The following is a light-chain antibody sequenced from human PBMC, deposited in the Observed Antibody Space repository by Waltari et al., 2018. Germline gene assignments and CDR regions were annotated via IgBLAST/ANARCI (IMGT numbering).Light chain of an antibody. Sequence: EIVMTQSPATLSVSPGERATLSCRASQSVSSNLAWYQQKPGQAPRLLIYGASTRATGIPARFSGSGSGTEFTLTISSLQSEDFAVYYCQQYNNWSTWTFGQGTKVEIK. CDR1: QSVSSN. V-gene: IGKV3-15*01. CDR3: QQYNNWSTWT. CDR2: GAS. J-gene: IGKJ1*01.